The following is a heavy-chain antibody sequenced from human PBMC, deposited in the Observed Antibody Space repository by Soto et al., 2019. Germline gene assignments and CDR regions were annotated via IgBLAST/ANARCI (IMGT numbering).Heavy chain of an antibody. CDR1: GFTFSDYY. V-gene: IGHV3-11*01. CDR3: ARDRYGDKAFDY. J-gene: IGHJ4*02. Sequence: GVSLRLSFAASGFTFSDYYMGWIRQAQRKGLELVSYISSSGGAIYYADSVKGRFTISRDNAKNSLYLQMNSLRAEDTAVYYCARDRYGDKAFDYWGQGT. CDR2: ISSSGGAI. D-gene: IGHD4-17*01.